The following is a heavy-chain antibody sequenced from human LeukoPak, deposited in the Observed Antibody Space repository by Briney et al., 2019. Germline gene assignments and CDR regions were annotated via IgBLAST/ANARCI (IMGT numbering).Heavy chain of an antibody. Sequence: SETLSLTCAVYGGSFSGYYWSWIRQPPGKGLEWIGEINHSGSTNYNPSLKSRVTISVDTSKNQFSLKLSSVTAADTAVYYCAGSTYYDILTCYSLFDYWGQGTLVTVSS. V-gene: IGHV4-34*01. J-gene: IGHJ4*02. CDR3: AGSTYYDILTCYSLFDY. D-gene: IGHD3-9*01. CDR1: GGSFSGYY. CDR2: INHSGST.